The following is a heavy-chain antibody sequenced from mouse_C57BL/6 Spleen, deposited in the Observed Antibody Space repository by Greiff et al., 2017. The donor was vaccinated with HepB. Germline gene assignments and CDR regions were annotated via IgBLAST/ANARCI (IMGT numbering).Heavy chain of an antibody. Sequence: QVQLQRSGAELARPGASVKLSCKASGYTFTSYGISWVKQRTGQGLEWIGEIYPRSGNTYYNEKFKGKATLTADKSSSTAYMELRSLTSEDSAVYFCARIDDGEGNYFDYWGQGTTLTVSS. CDR3: ARIDDGEGNYFDY. J-gene: IGHJ2*01. D-gene: IGHD2-12*01. V-gene: IGHV1-81*01. CDR2: IYPRSGNT. CDR1: GYTFTSYG.